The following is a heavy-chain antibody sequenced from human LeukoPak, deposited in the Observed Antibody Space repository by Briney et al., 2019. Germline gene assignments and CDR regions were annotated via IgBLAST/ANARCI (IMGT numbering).Heavy chain of an antibody. CDR3: ARDDLVATPHY. V-gene: IGHV4-61*02. Sequence: SETLSLTCAVSGGSIGRGSYYWGWIRQPAGKASEWIGRIFSTGSTSYNPSLKSRVTILVDTSKNQFSLKLSSVTAADTAVYYCARDDLVATPHYWGQGTLVTVSS. J-gene: IGHJ4*02. D-gene: IGHD5-12*01. CDR2: IFSTGST. CDR1: GGSIGRGSYY.